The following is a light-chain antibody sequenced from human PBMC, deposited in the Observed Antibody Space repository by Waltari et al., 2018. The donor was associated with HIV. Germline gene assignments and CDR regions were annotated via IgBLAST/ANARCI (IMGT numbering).Light chain of an antibody. V-gene: IGLV3-19*01. Sequence: SSELTQDPAVSVALGQTVRITCQGDSLRSYYASWYQQRPGQAPVLVIYGKQNRPSGIPDRFPGSSSGNTASLTITGAQAEDEADYYCNSRDSSGNAHVVFGGGTKLTVL. CDR3: NSRDSSGNAHVV. J-gene: IGLJ2*01. CDR1: SLRSYY. CDR2: GKQ.